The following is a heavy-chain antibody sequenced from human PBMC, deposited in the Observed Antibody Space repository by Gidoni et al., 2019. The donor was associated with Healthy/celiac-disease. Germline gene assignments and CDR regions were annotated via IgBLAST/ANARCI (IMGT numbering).Heavy chain of an antibody. V-gene: IGHV1-2*02. CDR3: ARGTTQDIVVVVEDYFDY. D-gene: IGHD2-15*01. Sequence: QVQLVQSGAEVKKPGASVKVSCKASGYTFTGYYMHWVRQAPGHGLEWMGWINPNSGGTNYAQKFQGRVTMTSDTSISTAYMELSRLRSDDTAVYYCARGTTQDIVVVVEDYFDYWGQGTLVTVSS. CDR1: GYTFTGYY. J-gene: IGHJ4*02. CDR2: INPNSGGT.